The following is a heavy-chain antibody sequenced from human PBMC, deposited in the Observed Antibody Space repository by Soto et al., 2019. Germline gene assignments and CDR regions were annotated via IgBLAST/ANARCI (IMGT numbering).Heavy chain of an antibody. CDR2: IYYSGST. D-gene: IGHD4-17*01. Sequence: LSLTCTVSGGSISSYYWSWIRQPPGKGLEWIGYIYYSGSTNYNPSLKSRVTISVDTSKNQFSLKLSSVTAADTAVYYCARDRATVTSYYYYVMDVWGQGTTVTVSS. CDR1: GGSISSYY. J-gene: IGHJ6*02. V-gene: IGHV4-59*01. CDR3: ARDRATVTSYYYYVMDV.